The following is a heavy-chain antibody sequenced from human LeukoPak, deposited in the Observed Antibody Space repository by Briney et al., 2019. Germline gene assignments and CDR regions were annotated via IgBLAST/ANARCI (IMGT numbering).Heavy chain of an antibody. D-gene: IGHD2/OR15-2a*01. CDR1: GGSFSGYY. V-gene: IGHV4-34*01. J-gene: IGHJ5*02. CDR3: ARGPVLLPRRFDP. Sequence: SETLSLTCAVYGGSFSGYYWSWIRQPPGKGLEWIGEINHSVSTNYNPSLKSRVTISVDTSKNQFSLKLSSVTAADTAVYYCARGPVLLPRRFDPWGQGTLVTVSS. CDR2: INHSVST.